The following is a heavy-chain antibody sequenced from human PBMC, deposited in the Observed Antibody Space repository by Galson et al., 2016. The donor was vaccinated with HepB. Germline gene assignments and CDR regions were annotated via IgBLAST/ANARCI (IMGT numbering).Heavy chain of an antibody. CDR3: ARSDVTFDYANDF. J-gene: IGHJ4*02. V-gene: IGHV3-48*01. D-gene: IGHD4-17*01. Sequence: SLRLSCAASGFTFSTYSMNWVRQAPGQGLEWASYISRSSNPIFYADSVKGRFTISRDNAKNSLYLQMNSLTAEDTAVYHCARSDVTFDYANDFWGQGTLVTV. CDR1: GFTFSTYS. CDR2: ISRSSNPI.